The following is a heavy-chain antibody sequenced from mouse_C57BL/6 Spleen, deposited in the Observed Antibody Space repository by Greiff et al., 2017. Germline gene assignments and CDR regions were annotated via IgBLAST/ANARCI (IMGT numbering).Heavy chain of an antibody. J-gene: IGHJ3*01. CDR3: ARPYDGYYDWFAY. V-gene: IGHV1-78*01. CDR2: IYPRDGST. CDR1: GYTFTDHT. Sequence: QVQLQQSDAELVKPGASVKISCKVSGYTFTDHTIHWMKQRPEQGLEWIGYIYPRDGSTKYNEKFKGKATLTGDKSSSTAYMQLNSLASEDSAVYFCARPYDGYYDWFAYWGQGTLVTVSA. D-gene: IGHD2-3*01.